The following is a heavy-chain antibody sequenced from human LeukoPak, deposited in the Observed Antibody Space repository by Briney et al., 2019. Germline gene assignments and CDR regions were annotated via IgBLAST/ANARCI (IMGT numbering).Heavy chain of an antibody. CDR3: ARAGIVVVPAAKGDYFDY. V-gene: IGHV4-31*03. Sequence: SETLSLTCTVSGGSISSGGYYWSWIRQHPGKGLEWIGYIYYSGSTYYDPSLKSRVTISVDTSKNQFSLKLSSVTAADTAVYYCARAGIVVVPAAKGDYFDYWGQGTLVTVSS. J-gene: IGHJ4*02. D-gene: IGHD2-2*01. CDR1: GGSISSGGYY. CDR2: IYYSGST.